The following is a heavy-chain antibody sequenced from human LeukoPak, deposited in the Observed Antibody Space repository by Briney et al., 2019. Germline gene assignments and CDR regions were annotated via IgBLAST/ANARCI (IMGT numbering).Heavy chain of an antibody. D-gene: IGHD3-22*01. CDR3: ARDINGYYYNSHGYYPTDL. Sequence: GAGVKVSCKASGYIFTRYGISWVRQAPAQGLEWMGWISVYNDNTNYPQKLQARVTRTTDTATTTAYLELRSLRSDDTAVYYCARDINGYYYNSHGYYPTDLWGQGTLVTVSS. CDR2: ISVYNDNT. J-gene: IGHJ5*02. V-gene: IGHV1-18*01. CDR1: GYIFTRYG.